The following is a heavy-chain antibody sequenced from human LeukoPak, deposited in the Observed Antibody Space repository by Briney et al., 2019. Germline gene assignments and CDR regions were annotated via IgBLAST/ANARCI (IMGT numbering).Heavy chain of an antibody. CDR2: ISAYNGNT. CDR1: DYTFSLFG. D-gene: IGHD2-21*02. CDR3: ARGLGVVTAQSEQPKPRYFDL. Sequence: ASVKVSCKASDYTFSLFGITWVRQAPGQGLEWMGWISAYNGNTNSAQKFQGRVTMTTDTSTSTAYMELRSLRSDDTAVYYCARGLGVVTAQSEQPKPRYFDLWGRGTQVTVSS. V-gene: IGHV1-18*01. J-gene: IGHJ2*01.